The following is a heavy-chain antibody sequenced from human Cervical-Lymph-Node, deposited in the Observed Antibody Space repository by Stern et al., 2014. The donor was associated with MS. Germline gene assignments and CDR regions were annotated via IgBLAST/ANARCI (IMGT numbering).Heavy chain of an antibody. CDR1: GYTLTELS. D-gene: IGHD1-26*01. V-gene: IGHV1-24*01. Sequence: VQLVESGSEVKKPGASVKVSCKVSGYTLTELSMHWVRQAPGNGLEWMGGFDPEDGETIYAQKFQGRVTMTEDTSTDTAYMELSSLRSEDTAVYYCATAWELLRGYYFDYWGQGTLVTVSS. CDR2: FDPEDGET. J-gene: IGHJ4*02. CDR3: ATAWELLRGYYFDY.